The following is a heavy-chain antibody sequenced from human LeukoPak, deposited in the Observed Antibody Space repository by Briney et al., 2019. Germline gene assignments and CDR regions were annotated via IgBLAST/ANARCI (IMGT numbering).Heavy chain of an antibody. CDR2: KHTSGST. Sequence: SETLSLTCTVSGGSISSYYWSWIRQPGGKGLEWIARKHTSGSTNYNPSLKSRVTMSVDTSKNQFSLKLSSVTAADTAVYYCARDRYYYDSSGYLFDYWGQGTLVTVSS. CDR3: ARDRYYYDSSGYLFDY. D-gene: IGHD3-22*01. CDR1: GGSISSYY. J-gene: IGHJ4*02. V-gene: IGHV4-4*07.